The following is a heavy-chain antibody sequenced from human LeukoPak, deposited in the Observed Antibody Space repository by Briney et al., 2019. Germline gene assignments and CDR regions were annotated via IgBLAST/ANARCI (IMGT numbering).Heavy chain of an antibody. D-gene: IGHD6-13*01. V-gene: IGHV3-23*01. CDR1: GFTFSSYA. Sequence: GGSLRLSCAASGFTFSSYAMSWVRQAPGKGLEWVSAISGSGGSTYYADSVKGRFTISRDNSKNTLYLQMNSLRAEDTAVYYCAKAHMFRIAAALTFDYWGQGTLVTVSS. J-gene: IGHJ4*02. CDR2: ISGSGGST. CDR3: AKAHMFRIAAALTFDY.